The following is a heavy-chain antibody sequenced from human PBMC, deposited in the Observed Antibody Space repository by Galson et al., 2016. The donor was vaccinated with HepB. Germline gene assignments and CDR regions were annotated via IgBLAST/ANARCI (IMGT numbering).Heavy chain of an antibody. V-gene: IGHV3-23*01. J-gene: IGHJ4*02. D-gene: IGHD2/OR15-2a*01. Sequence: SLRLSCAASPINLNTYAMSWVRQAPGKGLEWVSGISGSGGSTFYADSVKGRFTVSRDNSKNTVFLQMNSLRAEDTAVYYCAKDRSGRIYFPSGDFDYWGQGALVTVSS. CDR1: PINLNTYA. CDR3: AKDRSGRIYFPSGDFDY. CDR2: ISGSGGST.